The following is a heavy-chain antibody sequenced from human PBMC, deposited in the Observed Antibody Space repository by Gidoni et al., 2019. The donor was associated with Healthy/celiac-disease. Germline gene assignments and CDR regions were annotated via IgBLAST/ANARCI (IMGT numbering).Heavy chain of an antibody. D-gene: IGHD6-13*01. CDR2: ISGSGGST. Sequence: EVQLLESGGGLVQPGGSLRLSCAASGFTLSSYAMSWVRQAPGKGLEWVSAISGSGGSTYYADSVKGRFTISRDNSKNTLYLQMNSLRAEDTAVYYCAKHSSSWYNGLRGALDYWGQGTLVTVSS. V-gene: IGHV3-23*01. CDR3: AKHSSSWYNGLRGALDY. J-gene: IGHJ4*02. CDR1: GFTLSSYA.